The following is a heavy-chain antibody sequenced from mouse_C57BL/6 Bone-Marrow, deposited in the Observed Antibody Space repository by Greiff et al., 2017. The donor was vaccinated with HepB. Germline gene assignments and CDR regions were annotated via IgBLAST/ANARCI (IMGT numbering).Heavy chain of an antibody. V-gene: IGHV5-16*01. CDR2: INYDGSST. CDR3: ARDTTVVEPLYWYFDV. CDR1: GFTFSDYY. J-gene: IGHJ1*03. Sequence: EVQRVESEGGLVQPGSSMKLSCTASGFTFSDYYMAWVRQVPEKGLEWVANINYDGSSTYYLDSLKSRFIISRDNAKNILYLQMSSLKSEDTATYYCARDTTVVEPLYWYFDVWGTGTRSPSPQ. D-gene: IGHD1-1*01.